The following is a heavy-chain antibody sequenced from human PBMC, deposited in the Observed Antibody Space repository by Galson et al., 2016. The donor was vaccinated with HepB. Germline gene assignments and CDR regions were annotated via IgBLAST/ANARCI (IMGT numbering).Heavy chain of an antibody. CDR3: VRSTEEWYNSYYYYAMYV. J-gene: IGHJ6*04. D-gene: IGHD1-1*01. CDR2: IKAGGSGK. CDR1: GFTFSTYW. V-gene: IGHV3-7*01. Sequence: SLRLSCAASGFTFSTYWMNWVRQAPGKGLEWVANIKAGGSGKYYVYSVEGRFTITSDNAKNSQYLQMNSLRVEDKAVYYCVRSTEEWYNSYYYYAMYVGREGTTVTVSS.